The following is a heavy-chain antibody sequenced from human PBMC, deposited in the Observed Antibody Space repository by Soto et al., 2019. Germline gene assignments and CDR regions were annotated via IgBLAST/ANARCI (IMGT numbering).Heavy chain of an antibody. J-gene: IGHJ5*02. D-gene: IGHD3-10*01. CDR2: IDPSDSYT. V-gene: IGHV5-10-1*01. CDR3: AGSDYYYGSGSPPGP. CDR1: GGPLRRDW. Sequence: WRGSGGPLRRDWTRWVHHKPVKGLEWMGRIDPSDSYTNYSPSFQGHVTISADKSISTAYLQWSSLKASDTAMYYCAGSDYYYGSGSPPGPWGQGTL.